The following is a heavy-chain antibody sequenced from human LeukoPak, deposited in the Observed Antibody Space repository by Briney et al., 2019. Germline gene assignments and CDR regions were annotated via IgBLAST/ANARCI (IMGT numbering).Heavy chain of an antibody. CDR2: IIPIFGTA. D-gene: IGHD3-16*01. CDR3: ARVRWGDPFDY. V-gene: IGHV1-69*13. CDR1: GYTFTSYG. Sequence: SVKVSCKASGYTFTSYGISWVRQAPGQGLEWMGGIIPIFGTANYAQKFQGRVTITADESTSTAYMELSSLRSEDTAVYYCARVRWGDPFDYWGQGTLVTVSS. J-gene: IGHJ4*02.